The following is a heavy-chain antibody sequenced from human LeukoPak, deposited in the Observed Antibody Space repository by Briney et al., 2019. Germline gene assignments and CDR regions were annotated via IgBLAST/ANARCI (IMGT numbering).Heavy chain of an antibody. CDR3: AGGYSSGYYYLRSDAFDI. J-gene: IGHJ3*02. Sequence: SETLSLTCTVSGGSISSSSYYWGWIRQPPGKGLEWIGSIYYSGSTYYNPSLKSRVTIPVDTSKNQFSLKLSSVTAADTAVYYCAGGYSSGYYYLRSDAFDIWGQGTMVTVSS. V-gene: IGHV4-39*07. CDR2: IYYSGST. D-gene: IGHD3-22*01. CDR1: GGSISSSSYY.